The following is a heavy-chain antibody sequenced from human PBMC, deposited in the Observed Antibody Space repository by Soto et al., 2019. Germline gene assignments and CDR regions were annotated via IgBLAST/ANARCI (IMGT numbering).Heavy chain of an antibody. V-gene: IGHV3-9*01. Sequence: EVQLVESGGGLVQPGWSLRLSCAASGFTFDDYAMHWVRQAPGKGLEWVSGISWNSGSIGYADSVKGRFTISRDNAKNSLYLQMNSLRAEDTALYYCAKVVAVASGAFDIWGQGTMVTVSS. CDR2: ISWNSGSI. D-gene: IGHD6-19*01. CDR3: AKVVAVASGAFDI. CDR1: GFTFDDYA. J-gene: IGHJ3*02.